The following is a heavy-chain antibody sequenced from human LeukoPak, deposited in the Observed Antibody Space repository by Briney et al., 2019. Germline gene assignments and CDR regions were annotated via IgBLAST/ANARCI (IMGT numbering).Heavy chain of an antibody. CDR1: GDSVSSNSAA. CDR2: TYYRSKWYN. CDR3: ASGHSGYTDY. Sequence: SQTLSLTCAISGDSVSSNSAAWNSIRQSPSRGLEWLGRTYYRSKWYNEYAVSVKSRITINPDTSKKQFSLQLNSFTPEDTAVYYCASGHSGYTDYWGQGTLVTVSS. J-gene: IGHJ4*02. V-gene: IGHV6-1*01. D-gene: IGHD5-12*01.